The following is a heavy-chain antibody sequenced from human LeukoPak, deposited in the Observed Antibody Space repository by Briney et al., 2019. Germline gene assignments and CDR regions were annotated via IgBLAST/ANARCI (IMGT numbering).Heavy chain of an antibody. V-gene: IGHV4-38-2*02. CDR2: IYHSGST. Sequence: SETLSLTCAVSDYSISSAYYWGWIRQPPGKGLEWIGSIYHSGSTDYNPSHKSRVTISVDTSKNQFSLKLRSVTAADTAVYYCARDQAYCGGDCYFDFWGQGTLVTVSS. CDR3: ARDQAYCGGDCYFDF. D-gene: IGHD2-21*02. J-gene: IGHJ4*02. CDR1: DYSISSAYY.